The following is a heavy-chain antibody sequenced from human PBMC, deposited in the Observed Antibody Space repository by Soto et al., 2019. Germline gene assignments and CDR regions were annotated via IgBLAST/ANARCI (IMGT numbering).Heavy chain of an antibody. Sequence: EVQLLESGGGLVQPGGSLRLSCADSGFTFSSYARSGVRQSQGKGLEWVSAIPGSGGRTYYADSVKGRFTISRDNSKNTLNVQMNSLRDEDTAVYYCAKLRLLRYFDLGYVQHWGQGKMVTVTS. J-gene: IGHJ1*01. V-gene: IGHV3-23*01. D-gene: IGHD3-9*01. CDR1: GFTFSSYA. CDR2: IPGSGGRT. CDR3: AKLRLLRYFDLGYVQH.